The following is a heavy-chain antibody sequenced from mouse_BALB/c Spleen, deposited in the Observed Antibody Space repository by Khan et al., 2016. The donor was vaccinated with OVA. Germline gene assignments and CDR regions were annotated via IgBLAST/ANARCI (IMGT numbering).Heavy chain of an antibody. CDR3: VGSLPY. D-gene: IGHD1-1*02. CDR1: GYSISSAFY. J-gene: IGHJ3*01. V-gene: IGHV3-6*02. Sequence: EVQLQESGPGLVKPSQSLSLTCSVTGYSISSAFYWNWIRQFPGNKLEWMGYIYYDGTNYYNPSLKDRISITRDTSQNQFFLKLNSVTAEDTSTYYCVGSLPYWGQGTLVTVSA. CDR2: IYYDGTN.